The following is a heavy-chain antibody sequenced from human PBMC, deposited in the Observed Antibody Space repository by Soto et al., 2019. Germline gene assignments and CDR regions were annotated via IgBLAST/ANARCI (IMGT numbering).Heavy chain of an antibody. J-gene: IGHJ5*02. CDR3: VRRVASGHRSWFDP. V-gene: IGHV1-8*01. CDR1: EDTFTHYD. D-gene: IGHD2-21*01. CDR2: MNPNTGNI. Sequence: QVELVQSGAEVKKPGASVRVSCQASEDTFTHYDLNWVRQATGQGLEWMRWMNPNTGNIDYANKFQGRVTMPRDTSTRTVYMELSSLRSDDTAVYYCVRRVASGHRSWFDPWGQGTLVTVSS.